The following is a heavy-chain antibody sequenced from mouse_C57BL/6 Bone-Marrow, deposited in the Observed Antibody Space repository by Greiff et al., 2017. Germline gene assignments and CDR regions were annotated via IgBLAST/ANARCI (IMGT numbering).Heavy chain of an antibody. CDR3: ARLLGDYYAMDY. Sequence: EVQVVESGGGLVQPGESLKLSCESNEYAFPSHDMSWVRKTPEKRLELVAAINSYGGSTYYPDTMERRFIISRDNTKKTLYLQMSSLRSEDTALYYCARLLGDYYAMDYWGQGTSVTVSS. V-gene: IGHV5-2*01. CDR1: EYAFPSHD. CDR2: INSYGGST. J-gene: IGHJ4*01.